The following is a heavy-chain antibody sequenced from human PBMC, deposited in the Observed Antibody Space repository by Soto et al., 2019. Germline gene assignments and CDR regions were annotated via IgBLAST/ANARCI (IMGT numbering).Heavy chain of an antibody. J-gene: IGHJ4*02. CDR3: ARCYDRSGYYFDY. Sequence: EVQLVESGGGLVKPGGSLRLSCAASGFTFSSYSMNWVRQAPGKGLEGVSSISSSSSYIYYADSVKGRFTSSRDNAKNSQYRQMNRLRAEDTAVYYCARCYDRSGYYFDYWGKGTLVTVSS. CDR1: GFTFSSYS. V-gene: IGHV3-21*01. CDR2: ISSSSSYI. D-gene: IGHD3-22*01.